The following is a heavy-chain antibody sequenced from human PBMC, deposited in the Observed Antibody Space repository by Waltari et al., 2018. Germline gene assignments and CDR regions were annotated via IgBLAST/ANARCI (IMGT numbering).Heavy chain of an antibody. V-gene: IGHV3-15*01. Sequence: EVQLVESGGGLVKPGDSLRLSCVASGFTFAKAGINWVRQAPGKGLEWVGRLKSKAEGGTTDYAAPVKGRFAISRDDSKDTAYLQMNSLKTEDTAMYFCTTEGGRTWPMYWGQGTLVTVSS. CDR2: LKSKAEGGTT. CDR1: GFTFAKAG. J-gene: IGHJ4*02. D-gene: IGHD2-2*01. CDR3: TTEGGRTWPMY.